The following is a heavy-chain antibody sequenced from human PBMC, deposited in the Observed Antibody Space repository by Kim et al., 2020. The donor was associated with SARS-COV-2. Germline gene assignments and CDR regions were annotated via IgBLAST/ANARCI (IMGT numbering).Heavy chain of an antibody. D-gene: IGHD3-10*01. CDR3: ARRQFGSGTQGAFDI. J-gene: IGHJ3*02. CDR2: VYPGDSDT. Sequence: GESLKISCKGSGYSFTSYWIGWVRQMPGKGLEWMGIVYPGDSDTRYSPSFRGQVTISADKSISTAYLQWSSLKASDTAMYYCARRQFGSGTQGAFDILGQGTAVTVSP. V-gene: IGHV5-51*01. CDR1: GYSFTSYW.